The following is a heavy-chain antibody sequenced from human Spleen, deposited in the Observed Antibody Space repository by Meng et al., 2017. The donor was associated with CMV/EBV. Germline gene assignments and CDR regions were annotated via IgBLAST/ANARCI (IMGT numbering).Heavy chain of an antibody. CDR3: AKDHVAVSGIGPLFDS. J-gene: IGHJ4*02. CDR1: GFTFTGYA. CDR2: IPFDGGKQ. D-gene: IGHD6-19*01. V-gene: IGHV3-30-3*01. Sequence: GGSLRLSCAASGFTFTGYAMHWVRQAPGKGLEWVAVIPFDGGKQYYVYSVKGRFTISRDISKDLLYLEMHSLRAEDTAVYYCAKDHVAVSGIGPLFDSWGQGTLVTVSS.